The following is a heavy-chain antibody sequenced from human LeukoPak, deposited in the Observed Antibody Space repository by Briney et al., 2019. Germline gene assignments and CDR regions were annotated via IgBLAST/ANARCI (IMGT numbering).Heavy chain of an antibody. D-gene: IGHD2-15*01. CDR3: VREILYCSGGSCYRGPFDN. CDR1: NDSISSGGYY. CDR2: IFHRGGT. V-gene: IGHV4-30-4*01. Sequence: SETLSLTCTVSNDSISSGGYYWNWIRQPPGKGLEWIGYIFHRGGTSYNPSLKSRILFSADTSQNQFSLKLNSVTAADTAVYYCVREILYCSGGSCYRGPFDNWGQGTLVTVSA. J-gene: IGHJ4*02.